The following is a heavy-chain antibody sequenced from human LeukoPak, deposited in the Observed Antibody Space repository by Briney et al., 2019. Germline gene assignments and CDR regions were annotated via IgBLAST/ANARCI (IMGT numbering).Heavy chain of an antibody. J-gene: IGHJ4*02. D-gene: IGHD3-9*01. CDR2: INTNTGNP. CDR3: ARGYDILTGYHPTPGY. V-gene: IGHV7-4-1*02. Sequence: GASVKVSCKASGYTFTSYAMNWVRQAPGQGLEWMGWINTNTGNPTYAQGFTGRFVFSLDTSVSTAYLQISSLKAEDTAVYYCARGYDILTGYHPTPGYWGQGTLVTVSS. CDR1: GYTFTSYA.